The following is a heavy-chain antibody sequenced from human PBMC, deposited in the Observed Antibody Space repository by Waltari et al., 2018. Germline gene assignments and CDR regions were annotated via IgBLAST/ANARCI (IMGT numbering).Heavy chain of an antibody. CDR1: GFPVNHYH. CDR3: ARELDHIKDDY. V-gene: IGHV3-48*04. Sequence: EVRLVESGGGLVQPGGSLRLSCAVSGFPVNHYHMNWVRLAPGRGLEWLSYISSDSNVIYYSDAVRGRFTVSRDNAKSSLFLQMNSLRAEDTAVYYCARELDHIKDDYWGQGTLVTVSS. D-gene: IGHD3-3*02. J-gene: IGHJ4*02. CDR2: ISSDSNVI.